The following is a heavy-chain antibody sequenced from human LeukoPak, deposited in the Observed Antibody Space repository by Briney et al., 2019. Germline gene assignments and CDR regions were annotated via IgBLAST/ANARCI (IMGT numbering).Heavy chain of an antibody. J-gene: IGHJ4*02. V-gene: IGHV1-8*01. D-gene: IGHD6-6*01. CDR2: MNPSSGNT. CDR3: AARGASSSSLRPLDF. CDR1: GYTFTTYD. Sequence: ASVKVSCKASGYTFTTYDINWVRQAPGQGPEWMGWMNPSSGNTGYAQKFQGRVTMTRNTSISTAYMELSSLRSEDTAVYYCAARGASSSSLRPLDFWGQGTLVTVSS.